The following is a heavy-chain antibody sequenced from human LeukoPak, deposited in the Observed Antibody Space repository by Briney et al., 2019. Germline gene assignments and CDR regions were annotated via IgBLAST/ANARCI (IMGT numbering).Heavy chain of an antibody. D-gene: IGHD3-22*01. CDR3: TRVTGYMIEDYFDY. V-gene: IGHV4-59*01. J-gene: IGHJ4*02. CDR2: IYYSGST. Sequence: KPSETLPLTCTVSGGSISSYYWSWIRQPPGKGLEWIGYIYYSGSTNYKPSLKSRVTISVETSKNQFSLKLRSVTAADTAVYYCTRVTGYMIEDYFDYWGQGTLVTVSS. CDR1: GGSISSYY.